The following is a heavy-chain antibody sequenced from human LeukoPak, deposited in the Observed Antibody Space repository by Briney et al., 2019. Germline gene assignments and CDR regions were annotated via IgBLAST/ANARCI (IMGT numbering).Heavy chain of an antibody. CDR3: ARTTEAHSWRTRYYDYYMDV. V-gene: IGHV3-23*01. CDR2: ISGSGDST. Sequence: GGSLRLSCAASGFTFSSYAMSWVRQAPGKGLEWVSAISGSGDSTYYAGSVKGRFTISRDNSKNTLSLQMNSLRAEDTAVYYCARTTEAHSWRTRYYDYYMDVWGKGTTVTVSS. J-gene: IGHJ6*03. D-gene: IGHD1-1*01. CDR1: GFTFSSYA.